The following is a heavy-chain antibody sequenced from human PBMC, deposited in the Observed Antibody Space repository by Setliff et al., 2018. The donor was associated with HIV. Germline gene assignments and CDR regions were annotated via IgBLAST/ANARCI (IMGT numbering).Heavy chain of an antibody. CDR2: IYYSGST. D-gene: IGHD3-10*01. CDR1: GEFVSSGGNY. CDR3: ATSPAGEILGSRPFYFDY. Sequence: SQTLSLTCTVFGEFVSSGGNYWGWVRQLPGKALEWIGYIYYSGSTYYSPSLKSRVTISEDTSKNQFSLKMRSVTAADTAVYYCATSPAGEILGSRPFYFDYWGQGTLVTVSS. V-gene: IGHV4-31*03. J-gene: IGHJ4*02.